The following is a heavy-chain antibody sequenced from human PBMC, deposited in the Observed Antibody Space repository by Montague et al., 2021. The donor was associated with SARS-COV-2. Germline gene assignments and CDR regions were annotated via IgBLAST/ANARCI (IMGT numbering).Heavy chain of an antibody. Sequence: SETLSLTCGVYGGSFGDDHWSWIRQPPVKGLEWIGDIKQSGSTNYNPSLKSRVTISVDTSRNQFSLKLTSVTAADTAVYFCARGHLSVSMIVVVFTSASYYFDYWGQGALVTVSS. J-gene: IGHJ4*02. V-gene: IGHV4-34*01. CDR2: IKQSGST. CDR1: GGSFGDDH. D-gene: IGHD3-22*01. CDR3: ARGHLSVSMIVVVFTSASYYFDY.